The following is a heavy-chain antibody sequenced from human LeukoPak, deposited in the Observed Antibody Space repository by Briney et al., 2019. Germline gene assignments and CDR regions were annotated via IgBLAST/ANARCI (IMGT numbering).Heavy chain of an antibody. CDR2: IKQDGSEK. J-gene: IGHJ6*03. D-gene: IGHD1-1*01. CDR1: GFTFSSYW. Sequence: GGSLRLSCAASGFTFSSYWMSWVRQAPGKGLEWVANIKQDGSEKYYVDSVKGRFTISRDNAKNSLYLQMNSLRAEDTAVYYYARDLGGTNYYYYYMDVWGKGTTVTVSS. V-gene: IGHV3-7*01. CDR3: ARDLGGTNYYYYYMDV.